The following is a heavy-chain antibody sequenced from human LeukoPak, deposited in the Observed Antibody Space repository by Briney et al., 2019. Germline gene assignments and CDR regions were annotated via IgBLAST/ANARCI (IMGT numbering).Heavy chain of an antibody. V-gene: IGHV3-64*04. CDR2: ISSNGGST. J-gene: IGHJ4*02. CDR3: ARHSTRDMSSSWYED. Sequence: GGSLRLSCSASGFTFSSYAMHWVRQAPGKGLEYVSAISSNGGSTYYADSVRGRFTISRDNSKNTLYLQMNSLRAEDTAVYYCARHSTRDMSSSWYEDWGQGTLVTVSS. D-gene: IGHD6-13*01. CDR1: GFTFSSYA.